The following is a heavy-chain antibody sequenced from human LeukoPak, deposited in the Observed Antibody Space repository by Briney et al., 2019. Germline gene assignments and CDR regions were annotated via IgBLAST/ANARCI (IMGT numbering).Heavy chain of an antibody. CDR1: GYTFTSYD. CDR3: ARGVVITHFYYYYYYMDV. CDR2: MNPNSGNT. V-gene: IGHV1-8*01. Sequence: GASVKVSCKASGYTFTSYDINWLRQATGQGLEWMGWMNPNSGNTGYAQKFQGRVTMTRNTSISTAYMEPSSLRSEDTAVYYCARGVVITHFYYYYYYMDVWGKGPRSPSP. D-gene: IGHD3-22*01. J-gene: IGHJ6*03.